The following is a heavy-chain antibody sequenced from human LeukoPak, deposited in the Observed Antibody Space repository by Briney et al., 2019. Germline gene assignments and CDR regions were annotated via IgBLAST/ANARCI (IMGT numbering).Heavy chain of an antibody. CDR2: IWYDGSNK. CDR3: AREGIAVAGTWWFDP. CDR1: GFTFSSYG. J-gene: IGHJ5*02. V-gene: IGHV3-33*01. Sequence: GGSLRLSCAASGFTFSSYGMHWVRQAPGKGPEWVAVIWYDGSNKYYADSVKGRFTISRDNSKNTLYLQMNSLRAEDTAVYYCAREGIAVAGTWWFDPWGQGTLVTVSS. D-gene: IGHD6-19*01.